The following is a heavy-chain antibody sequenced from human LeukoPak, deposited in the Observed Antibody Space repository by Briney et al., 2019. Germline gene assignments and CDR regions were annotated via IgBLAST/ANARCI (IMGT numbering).Heavy chain of an antibody. CDR2: IDYSGGT. CDR3: AREILEWLAPPGYFDY. CDR1: GGSISSYY. J-gene: IGHJ4*02. D-gene: IGHD3-3*01. V-gene: IGHV4-59*01. Sequence: PSETLSLTCTVSGGSISSYYWSWIRQPPGKGLEWIGYIDYSGGTNYNPSLKSRVTISADTSKNQFSLKVNSVTAADTAVYYCAREILEWLAPPGYFDYWGQGTLVTVSS.